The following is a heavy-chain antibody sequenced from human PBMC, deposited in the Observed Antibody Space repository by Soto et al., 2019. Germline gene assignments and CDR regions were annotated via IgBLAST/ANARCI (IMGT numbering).Heavy chain of an antibody. J-gene: IGHJ2*01. Sequence: QVQLVQSGAEVKKPGSSVTVSCKASGGTFSSYTISWVRQAPGQGLEWMGGIIPIFGTANYAQKFQGRVTITADESTSTDYMELSSLRSEDTAVYYCARGNHRWLQLWYFDLWGRGTLVPVSS. V-gene: IGHV1-69*12. D-gene: IGHD5-12*01. CDR3: ARGNHRWLQLWYFDL. CDR1: GGTFSSYT. CDR2: IIPIFGTA.